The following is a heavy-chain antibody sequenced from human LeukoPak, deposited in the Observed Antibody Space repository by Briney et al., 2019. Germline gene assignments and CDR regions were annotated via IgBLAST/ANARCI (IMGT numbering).Heavy chain of an antibody. V-gene: IGHV3-23*01. Sequence: GALRLSCVGSGFSFNKYAASWVRQAPGKGLEWVAGMTGGGATYHADSVKGRFVISRDNSKNMVYLQMNSLRAEDTAVYYCARAGVWSGYFDYWGQGTLVTVSS. J-gene: IGHJ4*02. CDR1: GFSFNKYA. CDR2: MTGGGAT. D-gene: IGHD3-3*01. CDR3: ARAGVWSGYFDY.